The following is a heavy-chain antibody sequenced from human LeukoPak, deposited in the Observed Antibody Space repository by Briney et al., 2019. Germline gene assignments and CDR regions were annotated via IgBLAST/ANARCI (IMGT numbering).Heavy chain of an antibody. Sequence: SQTLSLTRTVSGGSISSGDYYWSWIRQPPGKGLEWIAYMYYSGSTYYNPSLKSRVTMSADTSENQLSLKLSSVTAADTAVYYCARPYYYDSRIDPWGQGILVTVSS. CDR2: MYYSGST. D-gene: IGHD3-22*01. CDR1: GGSISSGDYY. V-gene: IGHV4-30-4*01. CDR3: ARPYYYDSRIDP. J-gene: IGHJ5*02.